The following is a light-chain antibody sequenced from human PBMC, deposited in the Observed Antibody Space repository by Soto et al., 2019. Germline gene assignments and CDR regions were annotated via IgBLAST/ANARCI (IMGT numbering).Light chain of an antibody. Sequence: QSALTQPASVSGSPGQSITISCTGTSSDVGGSNFVSWYQQQHPGKAPKLMIYDVSNRPSGVSNRFSGSKSGNTASLTISGLQAEDEADYYCSSYTSSNTVVFGGGTQLTVL. CDR1: SSDVGGSNF. CDR3: SSYTSSNTVV. J-gene: IGLJ2*01. CDR2: DVS. V-gene: IGLV2-14*03.